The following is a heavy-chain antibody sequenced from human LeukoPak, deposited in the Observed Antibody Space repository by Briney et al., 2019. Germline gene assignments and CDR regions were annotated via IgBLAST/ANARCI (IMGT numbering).Heavy chain of an antibody. CDR3: ARVWKKYNWFDP. J-gene: IGHJ5*02. CDR1: GGSISSYY. V-gene: IGHV4-59*06. D-gene: IGHD3-16*01. CDR2: IYYSGST. Sequence: SETLSLTCTVSGGSISSYYWSWIRQPPGKGLEWIGYIYYSGSTYYNPSLKSRVTISVDTSKNQFSLKLSSVTAADTAVYYCARVWKKYNWFDPWGQGTLVTVSS.